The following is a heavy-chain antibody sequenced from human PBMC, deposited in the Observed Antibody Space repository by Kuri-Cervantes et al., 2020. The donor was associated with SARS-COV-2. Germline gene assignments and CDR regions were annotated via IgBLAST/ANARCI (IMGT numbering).Heavy chain of an antibody. D-gene: IGHD3-9*01. CDR1: GGSISSGDYY. Sequence: LRLSCTVSGGSISSGDYYWSWIRQPPGKGLEWIGYIYYSGSTYYNPSLKGRVTISVDTSKNQFSLRLSSVTAADTAVYYCARVSYDILTGYYLSPTFDYWGQGTLVTVSS. J-gene: IGHJ4*02. V-gene: IGHV4-30-4*08. CDR3: ARVSYDILTGYYLSPTFDY. CDR2: IYYSGST.